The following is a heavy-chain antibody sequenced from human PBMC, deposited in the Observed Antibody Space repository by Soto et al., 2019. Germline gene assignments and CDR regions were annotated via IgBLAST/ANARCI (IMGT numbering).Heavy chain of an antibody. Sequence: GWSLRLSCAASGFTFSSYAMSWFRQAPGKGLEWVSAISGSGGSTYYADSVKGRFTISRDNSKNTLYLQMNSLRAEDTAVYYCAKADSSSWPVDYFDYWGQGTLVTVSS. V-gene: IGHV3-23*01. D-gene: IGHD6-13*01. CDR2: ISGSGGST. CDR1: GFTFSSYA. CDR3: AKADSSSWPVDYFDY. J-gene: IGHJ4*02.